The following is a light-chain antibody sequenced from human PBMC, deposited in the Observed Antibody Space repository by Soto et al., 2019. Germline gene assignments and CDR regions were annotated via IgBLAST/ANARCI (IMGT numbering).Light chain of an antibody. CDR2: DVT. J-gene: IGLJ2*01. CDR1: SSDVGGYNY. V-gene: IGLV2-14*03. CDR3: SSYTTSSTVV. Sequence: QSALTQPASVSGSPGQSLTISRTGTSSDVGGYNYVSWYQQHPGKAPKLLIYDVTNRPSGVSNRFSASKSGNTASLTISGLQAEDEADYYCSSYTTSSTVVFGGGTKLTVL.